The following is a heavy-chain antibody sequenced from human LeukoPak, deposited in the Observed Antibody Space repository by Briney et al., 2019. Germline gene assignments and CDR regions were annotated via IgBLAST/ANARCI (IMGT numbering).Heavy chain of an antibody. Sequence: GGSLRLSCAASGFTFSGSAMHWVRQASGKGLEWVGRIRSKANSYATAYAASVKGRFTISRDDSKNTAYLQMNSLKTEDTAMYYCTRQTGQWLSNTAYYYYYMDVWGKGTTVTVSS. CDR1: GFTFSGSA. D-gene: IGHD6-19*01. J-gene: IGHJ6*03. CDR2: IRSKANSYAT. V-gene: IGHV3-73*01. CDR3: TRQTGQWLSNTAYYYYYMDV.